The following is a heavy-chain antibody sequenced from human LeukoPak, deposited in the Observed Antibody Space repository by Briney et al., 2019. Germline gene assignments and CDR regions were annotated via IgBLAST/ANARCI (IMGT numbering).Heavy chain of an antibody. CDR1: GFTFSSYA. CDR2: IKQDGDEK. J-gene: IGHJ5*02. D-gene: IGHD4-17*01. CDR3: ARVGRYGGFDP. V-gene: IGHV3-7*01. Sequence: PGGSLRLSCAASGFTFSSYAMTWVRQAPGKGLEWVANIKQDGDEKYYVDSVKGRFTISRDNAKNSLYLQMNSLRAEDTAVYYCARVGRYGGFDPWGQGTLVTVSS.